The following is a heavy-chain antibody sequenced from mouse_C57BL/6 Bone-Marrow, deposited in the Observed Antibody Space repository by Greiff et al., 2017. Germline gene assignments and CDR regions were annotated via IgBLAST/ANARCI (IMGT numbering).Heavy chain of an antibody. J-gene: IGHJ1*03. CDR1: GYSITSDY. Sequence: EVKLVESGPGLAKPSQTLSLTCSVTGYSITSDYWNWIRKFPGTKLEYMGYISYSGSTYYNPSLNSRISITRDTSKNQYYLQWISVNTEDTATYYCASGIFIDVWGTGTTVTVSS. CDR3: ASGIFIDV. CDR2: ISYSGST. V-gene: IGHV3-8*01. D-gene: IGHD1-1*01.